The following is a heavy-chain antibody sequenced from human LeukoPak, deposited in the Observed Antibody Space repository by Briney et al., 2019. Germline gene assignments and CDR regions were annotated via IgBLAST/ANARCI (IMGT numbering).Heavy chain of an antibody. CDR2: IYPGDSDT. CDR1: GYSFTSYW. CDR3: ARQKQQWLVLGDAFDI. D-gene: IGHD6-19*01. Sequence: GESLKISCQGSGYSFTSYWIGWVRQLPGKGLEWMGIIYPGDSDTRYSPSFQGQVNISADKSISTAYLQWSSLKASDTAMYYCARQKQQWLVLGDAFDIWGQGTMVTVSS. J-gene: IGHJ3*02. V-gene: IGHV5-51*01.